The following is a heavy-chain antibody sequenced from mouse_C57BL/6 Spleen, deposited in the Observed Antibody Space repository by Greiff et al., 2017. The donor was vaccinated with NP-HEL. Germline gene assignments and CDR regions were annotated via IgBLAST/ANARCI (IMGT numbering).Heavy chain of an antibody. Sequence: EVKLMESGAELVRPGASVKLSCTASGFNIKDYYMHWVKQRPEQGLEWIGRIDPEDGDTEYAPKFQGKATMTADTSSNTAYLQRSSLTSEDTAVYYCTTFPYGNYGFLFAYWGQGTLVTVSA. D-gene: IGHD2-10*02. J-gene: IGHJ3*01. CDR2: IDPEDGDT. V-gene: IGHV14-1*01. CDR1: GFNIKDYY. CDR3: TTFPYGNYGFLFAY.